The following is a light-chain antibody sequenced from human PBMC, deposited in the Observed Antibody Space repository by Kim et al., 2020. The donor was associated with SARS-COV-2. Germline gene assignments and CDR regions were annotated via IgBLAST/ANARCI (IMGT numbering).Light chain of an antibody. Sequence: PGEKAPLPRPASQTISGNYLAGYQQTPGQAPRVLIHGASSRATGIPDRFSGSGSGTDFTLTISRLEPEDFAVYYCQQYGGSPWTFGHGTKVDI. CDR3: QQYGGSPWT. CDR2: GAS. J-gene: IGKJ1*01. CDR1: QTISGNY. V-gene: IGKV3-20*01.